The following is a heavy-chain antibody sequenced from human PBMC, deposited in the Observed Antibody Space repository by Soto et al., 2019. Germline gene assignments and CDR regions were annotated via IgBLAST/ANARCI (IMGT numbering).Heavy chain of an antibody. CDR1: GFTFSSYA. J-gene: IGHJ4*02. Sequence: GGSLRLSCAASGFTFSSYAMSWVRQAPGTGLEWVSAISGSGGSTYYADSVKGRFTISRDNSKNTLYLQMNSLRAEDTAVYYGAKDSSGRYDADYWGQGTLVTVSS. V-gene: IGHV3-23*01. D-gene: IGHD6-19*01. CDR2: ISGSGGST. CDR3: AKDSSGRYDADY.